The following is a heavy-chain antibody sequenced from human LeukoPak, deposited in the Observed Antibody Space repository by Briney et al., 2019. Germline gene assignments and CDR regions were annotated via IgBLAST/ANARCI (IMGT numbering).Heavy chain of an antibody. CDR1: GFTFSGSA. Sequence: GGSLRLSCAASGFTFSGSAMHWVRQASGKGLEWVGRIRSKANSYATAYAASVKGRFTISRDDSKNTAYLQMNSLKTEDTAAYYCTTLAVAGGYWGQRTLVTVSS. J-gene: IGHJ4*02. CDR2: IRSKANSYAT. D-gene: IGHD6-19*01. CDR3: TTLAVAGGY. V-gene: IGHV3-73*01.